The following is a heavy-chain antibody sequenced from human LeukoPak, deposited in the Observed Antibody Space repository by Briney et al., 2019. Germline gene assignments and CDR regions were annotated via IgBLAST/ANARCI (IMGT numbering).Heavy chain of an antibody. J-gene: IGHJ6*03. CDR3: ARYSNYGDYYYYYMDV. Sequence: SETLSLTCTVSGGSISSSSYYWGWIRQPPGKGLEWIGSIYYSGSTYHNPSLKSRVTISVDTSKNQFSLKLSSVTAADTAVYYCARYSNYGDYYYYYMDVWGKGTTVTVSS. CDR1: GGSISSSSYY. V-gene: IGHV4-39*07. CDR2: IYYSGST. D-gene: IGHD4-11*01.